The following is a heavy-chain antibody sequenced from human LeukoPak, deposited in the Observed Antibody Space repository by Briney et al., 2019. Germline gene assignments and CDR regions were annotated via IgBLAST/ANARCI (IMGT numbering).Heavy chain of an antibody. V-gene: IGHV3-21*01. CDR2: ISSSSSYR. Sequence: GGSLRLSCAASGFTFSSYSMNWVRQAPGKGLEWVSSISSSSSYRYYADSVKGRFTISRDNAKNSLYLQMNSLRAEDTAVYYCARARIVARAAPSYYMDVWGKGTTVTVSS. D-gene: IGHD6-6*01. J-gene: IGHJ6*03. CDR1: GFTFSSYS. CDR3: ARARIVARAAPSYYMDV.